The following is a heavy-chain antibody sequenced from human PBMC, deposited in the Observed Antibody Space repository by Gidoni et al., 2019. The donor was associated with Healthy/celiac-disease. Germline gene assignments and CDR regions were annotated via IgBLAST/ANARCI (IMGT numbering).Heavy chain of an antibody. Sequence: EMQLVESGGGLVQPGGSLRLSCAASGFPCRSSSMNWVRHAPGKGLEWVSYISSRSSTIYYADSVKGRFTISRDNAKNSLYLQMNSLRDEDTAVYYCAREGCSSTSCYADYYYGMDVWGQGTTVTVSS. CDR2: ISSRSSTI. CDR1: GFPCRSSS. D-gene: IGHD2-2*01. J-gene: IGHJ6*02. CDR3: AREGCSSTSCYADYYYGMDV. V-gene: IGHV3-48*02.